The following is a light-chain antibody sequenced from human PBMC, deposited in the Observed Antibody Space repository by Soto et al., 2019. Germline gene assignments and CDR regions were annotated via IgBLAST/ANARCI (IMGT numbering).Light chain of an antibody. CDR1: QDISNY. CDR2: DAS. Sequence: DIQMTQSPSSLSASVGARVTITCQASQDISNYLNWYQQKPGKAPKLLIYDASNLETGVPSRFSVSGSGTDFTFIISSLQHEDIETYYCQQYDNPPLTFGGGTKVEIK. V-gene: IGKV1-33*01. J-gene: IGKJ4*01. CDR3: QQYDNPPLT.